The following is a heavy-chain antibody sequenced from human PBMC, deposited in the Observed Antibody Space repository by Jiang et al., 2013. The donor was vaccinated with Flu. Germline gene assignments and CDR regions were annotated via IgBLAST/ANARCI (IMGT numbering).Heavy chain of an antibody. V-gene: IGHV1-3*04. CDR1: GYTFISNT. CDR3: ARDRLGSGDFDY. J-gene: IGHJ4*02. Sequence: GAEVKKPGASVKVSCKASGYTFISNTMHWVRQAPGQRLEWMGWINTDTGDTKYSQRFQDRVTLIRDTSASTAYMELSSLTSEDTAVYYCARDRLGSGDFDYWGQGTLVTVSS. D-gene: IGHD3-10*01. CDR2: INTDTGDT.